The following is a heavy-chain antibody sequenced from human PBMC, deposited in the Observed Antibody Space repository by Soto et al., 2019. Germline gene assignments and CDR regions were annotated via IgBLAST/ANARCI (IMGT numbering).Heavy chain of an antibody. V-gene: IGHV3-30*03. CDR1: GFTFSSFG. CDR3: ARDEDKTTVTTLYLDD. D-gene: IGHD4-17*01. CDR2: VSYEGSHK. J-gene: IGHJ4*02. Sequence: QVQLVESGGGVVQPGRSLRLSCAASGFTFSSFGMHWVRQAPGKGLAWVAVVSYEGSHKYYADSVKGRFTISRDNSEYMLYLQMNRRIVEDTAVYYCARDEDKTTVTTLYLDDSGAGNLLTVAS.